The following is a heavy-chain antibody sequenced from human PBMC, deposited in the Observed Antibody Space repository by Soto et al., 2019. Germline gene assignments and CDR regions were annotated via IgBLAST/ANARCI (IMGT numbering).Heavy chain of an antibody. V-gene: IGHV3-48*04. Sequence: GGSLRLSCAASGFTFSSYSMNWVRQAPGKGLEWVSYISSSSSTIYYADSVKGRFTISRDNAKNSLYLQMNSLRAEDTAVYYCAREWEEGVVAFDIWGQGTMVTVSS. CDR3: AREWEEGVVAFDI. J-gene: IGHJ3*02. D-gene: IGHD1-26*01. CDR1: GFTFSSYS. CDR2: ISSSSSTI.